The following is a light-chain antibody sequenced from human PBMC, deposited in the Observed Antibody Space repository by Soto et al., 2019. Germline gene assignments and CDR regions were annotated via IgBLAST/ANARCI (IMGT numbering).Light chain of an antibody. V-gene: IGKV3-20*01. CDR1: QSVSSSY. CDR3: QQYGSSPIS. J-gene: IGKJ5*01. CDR2: GAS. Sequence: EIVLTQSPGTLSLSPGERATLSCRASQSVSSSYLAWYQQKPGQAPRLLIYGASSRATGIPDRFSGSGSGTDFPLTISRLEPEDYAVYYCQQYGSSPISFGQGTRLEIK.